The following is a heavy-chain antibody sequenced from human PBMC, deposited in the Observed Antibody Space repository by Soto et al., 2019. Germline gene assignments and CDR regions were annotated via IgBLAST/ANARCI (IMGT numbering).Heavy chain of an antibody. Sequence: SETLSLTCAVSGGSISSGGYSWSWIRQPPGKGLEWIGYIYHSGSTYYNPSLKSRVTISVDRSKNQFSLKLSSVTAADTAVYYCASTPRAYCGGDCSIEYWGQGTLVTVSS. CDR2: IYHSGST. CDR3: ASTPRAYCGGDCSIEY. CDR1: GGSISSGGYS. V-gene: IGHV4-30-2*01. D-gene: IGHD2-21*02. J-gene: IGHJ4*02.